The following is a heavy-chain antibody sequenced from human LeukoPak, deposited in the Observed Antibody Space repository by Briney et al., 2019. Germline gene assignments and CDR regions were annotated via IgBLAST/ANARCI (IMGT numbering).Heavy chain of an antibody. CDR2: MNPNSGNT. J-gene: IGHJ6*03. CDR3: ARGESVTTVSYYYYMDV. Sequence: ASVKVSCNASAYSFTGYYMHWVRQATGQGLEWMGWMNPNSGNTGYAQKFQGRVTITRNTSISTAYMELSSLRSEDTAVYYCARGESVTTVSYYYYMDVWGKGTTVTVSS. V-gene: IGHV1-8*03. CDR1: AYSFTGYY. D-gene: IGHD4-17*01.